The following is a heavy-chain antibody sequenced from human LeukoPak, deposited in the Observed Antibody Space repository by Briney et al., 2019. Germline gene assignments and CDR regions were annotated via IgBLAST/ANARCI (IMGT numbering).Heavy chain of an antibody. V-gene: IGHV3-23*01. CDR1: GFTFSIYA. CDR2: ISGSGDST. D-gene: IGHD3-10*01. J-gene: IGHJ4*02. Sequence: GGSLRLSCAASGFTFSIYAMSWVRRAPGKGWEGVSVISGSGDSTYYADSVKGRFTISRENAKNSLYLQMNSLRAEDTAVYYCARDYYGSGSYRIFDYWGQGTLVTVSS. CDR3: ARDYYGSGSYRIFDY.